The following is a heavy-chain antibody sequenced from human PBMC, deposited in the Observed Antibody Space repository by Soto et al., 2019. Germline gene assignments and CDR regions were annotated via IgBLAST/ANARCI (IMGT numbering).Heavy chain of an antibody. J-gene: IGHJ4*02. D-gene: IGHD3-16*01. CDR3: ARHPRRNYVFDY. V-gene: IGHV4-39*01. CDR2: IYYSGST. Sequence: SETLSLTCTVSGGSISSSSYYWGWIRQPPGKGLEWIGSIYYSGSTYYNPSLKSRVTISVDTSKNQFSLKLSSVTAADTVVYYCARHPRRNYVFDYWGQGTLVTVSS. CDR1: GGSISSSSYY.